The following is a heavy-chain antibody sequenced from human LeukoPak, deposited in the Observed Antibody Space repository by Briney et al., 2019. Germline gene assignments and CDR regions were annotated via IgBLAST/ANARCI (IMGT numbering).Heavy chain of an antibody. CDR1: GYTFTAFY. D-gene: IGHD6-13*01. CDR3: ARAHLIGAAGYSWFDP. J-gene: IGHJ5*02. Sequence: ASVKVSCKASGYTFTAFYMHWVRQAPGQGLEWMGWINPNSGATNYAQKFQGRVTMTRDTSISTAYMELSRLRSDDTAVYYCARAHLIGAAGYSWFDPWGQGTLVTVSS. CDR2: INPNSGAT. V-gene: IGHV1-2*02.